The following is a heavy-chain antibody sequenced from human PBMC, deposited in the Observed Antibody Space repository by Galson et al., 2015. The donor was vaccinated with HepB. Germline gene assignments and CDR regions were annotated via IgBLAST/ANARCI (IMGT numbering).Heavy chain of an antibody. CDR1: GYTLTELS. CDR2: FDPEDGET. J-gene: IGHJ5*02. Sequence: SVKVSCKVSGYTLTELSMHWVRQAPGKGLEWMGGFDPEDGETIYAQKFQGRVTMTEDTSTDTAYMELSSLRSEDTAVYYCATIVVVPAATSRYDNWFDPWGRGTLVTVSS. CDR3: ATIVVVPAATSRYDNWFDP. D-gene: IGHD2-2*01. V-gene: IGHV1-24*01.